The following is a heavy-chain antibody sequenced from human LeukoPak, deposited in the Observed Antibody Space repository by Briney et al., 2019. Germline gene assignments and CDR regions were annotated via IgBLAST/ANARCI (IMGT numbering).Heavy chain of an antibody. CDR1: GFTVSDNY. CDR2: IYSDGST. Sequence: GGSLRLSCAASGFTVSDNYMSWVRQAPGKGLEWVSVIYSDGSTYYADSVKGRFTISRDNSRNTVYLQMNSLRAEDTAVYYCARDPGYDYGYDYWGQGTLVTVSS. CDR3: ARDPGYDYGYDY. J-gene: IGHJ4*02. V-gene: IGHV3-66*01. D-gene: IGHD5-18*01.